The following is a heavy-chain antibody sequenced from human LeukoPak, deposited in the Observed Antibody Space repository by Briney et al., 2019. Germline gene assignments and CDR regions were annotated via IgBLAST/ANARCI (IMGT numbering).Heavy chain of an antibody. V-gene: IGHV3-73*01. J-gene: IGHJ4*02. Sequence: GGSLRLSCAASGFTFNWHWMSWVRQAPGKGLEWVGRIRSKANSYATAYAASVKGRFTISRDDSKNTAYLQMNSLKTEDTAVYYCTRHRSSGWYDYWGQGTLVTVSS. CDR1: GFTFNWHW. CDR2: IRSKANSYAT. CDR3: TRHRSSGWYDY. D-gene: IGHD6-19*01.